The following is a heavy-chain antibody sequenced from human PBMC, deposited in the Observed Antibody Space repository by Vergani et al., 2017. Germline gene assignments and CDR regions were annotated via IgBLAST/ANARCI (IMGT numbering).Heavy chain of an antibody. J-gene: IGHJ6*03. CDR2: IDHTGRP. CDR1: GGSFTSYH. Sequence: QVQLQQWGGGLLKPSETLSLTCVVNGGSFTSYHWTWIRQSPGEGLEWVGDIDHTGRPDYNPSLKRRLTMSVDKSRNQFSLTLNSVTATDTAIYFGARVNTETNGHLYYYYYMDVWGQGTAVTVS. V-gene: IGHV4-34*01. CDR3: ARVNTETNGHLYYYYYMDV. D-gene: IGHD4-11*01.